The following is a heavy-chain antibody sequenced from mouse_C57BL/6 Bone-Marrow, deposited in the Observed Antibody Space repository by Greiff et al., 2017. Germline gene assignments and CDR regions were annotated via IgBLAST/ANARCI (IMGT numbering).Heavy chain of an antibody. Sequence: EVKLMESGGDLVKPGGSLKLSCAASGFTFSSYGMSWVRQTPDKRLEWVATISSGGSYTYYPDSVKGRFTISRDNAKNTLYLQMCSLKSEDTAMYYCATTIDYFDYWGQGTTLTVSS. V-gene: IGHV5-6*01. CDR2: ISSGGSYT. CDR3: ATTIDYFDY. J-gene: IGHJ2*01. D-gene: IGHD2-12*01. CDR1: GFTFSSYG.